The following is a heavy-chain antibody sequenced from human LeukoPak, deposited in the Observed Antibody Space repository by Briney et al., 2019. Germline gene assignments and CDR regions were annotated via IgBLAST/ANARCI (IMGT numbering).Heavy chain of an antibody. CDR1: GGSISSDNYS. CDR2: VYTSGST. J-gene: IGHJ4*02. Sequence: SETLSLTCTVSGGSISSDNYSWSWIRQPAGKGLEWIGRVYTSGSTNYNPSLKSRVTISVDTSKKQFSLKLSSVTAADTAVYYCARDLILGDYYDSSGFDYWGQGTLVTVSS. CDR3: ARDLILGDYYDSSGFDY. D-gene: IGHD3-22*01. V-gene: IGHV4-61*02.